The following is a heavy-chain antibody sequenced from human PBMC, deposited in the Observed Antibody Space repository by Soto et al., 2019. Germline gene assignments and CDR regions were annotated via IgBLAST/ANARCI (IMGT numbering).Heavy chain of an antibody. CDR1: GGSFSGYY. Sequence: SETLSLTCAVYGGSFSGYYWSWIRQPPGKGLEWIGEINHSGSTNYNPSLKSRVTISVDTSKNQFSLKLSSVTAADTAVYYCASSLSSGWYYFDYWGQGTLVTVSS. CDR2: INHSGST. J-gene: IGHJ4*02. D-gene: IGHD6-19*01. V-gene: IGHV4-34*01. CDR3: ASSLSSGWYYFDY.